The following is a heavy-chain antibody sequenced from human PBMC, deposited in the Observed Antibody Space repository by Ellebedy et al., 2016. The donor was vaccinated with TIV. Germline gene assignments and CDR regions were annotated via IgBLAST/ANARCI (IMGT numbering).Heavy chain of an antibody. CDR2: INHSGST. CDR3: ARRGRSGYSSRVGGWFDP. Sequence: SETLSLTXAVYGGSFSGYYWSWIRQPPGKGLEWIGEINHSGSTNYNPSLKSRVTISVDTSKNQFSLKLSSVTAADTAVYYCARRGRSGYSSRVGGWFDPWGQGTLVTVSS. J-gene: IGHJ5*02. D-gene: IGHD6-13*01. V-gene: IGHV4-34*01. CDR1: GGSFSGYY.